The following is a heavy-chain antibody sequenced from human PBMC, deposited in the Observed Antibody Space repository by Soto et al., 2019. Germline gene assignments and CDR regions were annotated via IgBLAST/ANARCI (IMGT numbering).Heavy chain of an antibody. CDR3: ARDYYGMDV. J-gene: IGHJ6*02. CDR2: TYQSGSA. Sequence: SETLSLNCTVSGGSITSGGYSWTWIRRSPGKGLEWIGYTYQSGSAYYNPSLKSRVTISVDRSKNQFSLNLTSVTAADTAVYYCARDYYGMDVWGQGTTVTVSS. CDR1: GGSITSGGYS. V-gene: IGHV4-30-2*06.